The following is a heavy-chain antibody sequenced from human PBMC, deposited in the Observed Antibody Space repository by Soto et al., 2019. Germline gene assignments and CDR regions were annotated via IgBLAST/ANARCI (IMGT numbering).Heavy chain of an antibody. CDR2: INHSGST. CDR3: AVVPTSLLVVVYYYYYMDV. D-gene: IGHD2-2*01. CDR1: GGSFSGYY. J-gene: IGHJ6*03. V-gene: IGHV4-34*01. Sequence: QVQLQQWGAGLLKPSETLSLTCAVYGGSFSGYYWSWIRQPPGKGLEWIGEINHSGSTNYNPSLKRVVTLSVDSYKQYFSLRMSSVAAADTVVYYWAVVPTSLLVVVYYYYYMDVWGKGTTVTVSS.